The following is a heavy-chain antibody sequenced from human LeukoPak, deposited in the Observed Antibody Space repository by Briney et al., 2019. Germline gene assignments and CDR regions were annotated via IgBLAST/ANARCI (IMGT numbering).Heavy chain of an antibody. Sequence: GGSLRFSCAASGFTFRSYEMNWVRQAPGKGLEWVSYISSSGSTKYYADSVKGRFTISRDNALNSLYLQMSSLRAEDTAVYYCATLRPRQQLVVDHWGQGTLVTVSS. D-gene: IGHD6-13*01. CDR2: ISSSGSTK. CDR3: ATLRPRQQLVVDH. CDR1: GFTFRSYE. J-gene: IGHJ4*02. V-gene: IGHV3-48*03.